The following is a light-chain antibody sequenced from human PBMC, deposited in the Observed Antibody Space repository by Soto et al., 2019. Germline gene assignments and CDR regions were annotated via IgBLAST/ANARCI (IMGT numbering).Light chain of an antibody. Sequence: QSVLTQPPSASRTPGQRVTISCSGSSSNIGSNTVNWYQQLPGTAPKLLIYSNNQRPSGVPDRFSGSKSGTSASLAISGLQSEDEADYSCAAWDDSLNGRVFGGETKLTVL. CDR3: AAWDDSLNGRV. CDR2: SNN. J-gene: IGLJ3*02. CDR1: SSNIGSNT. V-gene: IGLV1-44*01.